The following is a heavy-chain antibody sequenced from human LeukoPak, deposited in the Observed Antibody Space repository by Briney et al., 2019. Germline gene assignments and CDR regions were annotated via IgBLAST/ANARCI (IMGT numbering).Heavy chain of an antibody. CDR2: TYYRSKWYN. CDR3: AREGLTSGSYLMAYYYYMDV. V-gene: IGHV6-1*01. Sequence: SQTLSLTCAISGDSVSSNSAAWNWIRQSPSRGLEWLGRTYYRSKWYNDYAVSVKSRITINPDTSKNQFSLQLNSVTPEDTAVYYCAREGLTSGSYLMAYYYYMDVWGKGTTVTVSS. D-gene: IGHD1-26*01. J-gene: IGHJ6*03. CDR1: GDSVSSNSAA.